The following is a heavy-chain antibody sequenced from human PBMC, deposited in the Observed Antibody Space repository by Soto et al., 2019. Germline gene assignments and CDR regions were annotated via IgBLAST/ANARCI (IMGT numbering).Heavy chain of an antibody. CDR2: ISYNGNT. CDR1: GYTFSNYG. Sequence: QVQLLQCVAEVKKPGASVTVSCKASGYTFSNYGISWARQAPGQGLEWMGWISYNGNTKYAQNLQCRVTMTTDTSTNTAYMELRSLRSDDTAVYYCGIDVWTTHGDPGDFHYWGQGTLVTVSS. V-gene: IGHV1-18*01. CDR3: GIDVWTTHGDPGDFHY. J-gene: IGHJ4*02. D-gene: IGHD4-17*01.